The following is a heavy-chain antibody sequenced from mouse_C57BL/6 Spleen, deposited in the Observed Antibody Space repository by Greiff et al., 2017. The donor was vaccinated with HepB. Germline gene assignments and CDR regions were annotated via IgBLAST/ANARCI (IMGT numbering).Heavy chain of an antibody. CDR3: ARVWRYFDY. J-gene: IGHJ2*01. V-gene: IGHV3-6*01. CDR1: GYSITSGYY. Sequence: VQLKESGPGLVKPSQSLSLTCSVTGYSITSGYYWNWIRQFPGNKLEWMGYISYDGSNNYNPSLKNRISITRDTSKNQFFLKLNSVTTEDTATYYCARVWRYFDYWGQGTTLTVSS. CDR2: ISYDGSN.